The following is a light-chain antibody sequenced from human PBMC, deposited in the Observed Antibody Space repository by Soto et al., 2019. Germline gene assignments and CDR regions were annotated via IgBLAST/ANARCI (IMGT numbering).Light chain of an antibody. Sequence: EIVLTQSPGTLSLSPGERATLSCRASQSVNRRYLAWYQQKHGQAPRXXIYGASTRATGIPARFSGSGSGTELTISISSLQSEDVEVYYCQQYNNWPITFGQGTRLEIK. V-gene: IGKV3-15*01. CDR2: GAS. CDR1: QSVNRRY. CDR3: QQYNNWPIT. J-gene: IGKJ5*01.